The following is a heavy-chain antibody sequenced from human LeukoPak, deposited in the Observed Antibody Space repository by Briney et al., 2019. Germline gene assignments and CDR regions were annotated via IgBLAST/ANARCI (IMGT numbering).Heavy chain of an antibody. Sequence: GESLKISCKGSGYSFTSYWISWVRQMPGKGLEWMGRIDPSDSYTNYSPSFQGHVTISADKSISTAYLQWSSLKASDTAMYYCARRDVAYCGGDCISPFAFDIWGQGTMVTVSS. CDR2: IDPSDSYT. CDR3: ARRDVAYCGGDCISPFAFDI. CDR1: GYSFTSYW. V-gene: IGHV5-10-1*01. J-gene: IGHJ3*02. D-gene: IGHD2-21*02.